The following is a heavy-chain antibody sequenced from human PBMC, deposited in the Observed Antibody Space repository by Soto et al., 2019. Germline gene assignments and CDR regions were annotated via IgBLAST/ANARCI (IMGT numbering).Heavy chain of an antibody. Sequence: SETLSLTCTVSGGSISSGGYYWSWIRQHPGKGLEWIGYIYYSGSTYYNPSLKSRVTISVDTSKNQFSLKLRSVTAADTAVYYCASLAFYDSSGYPGYFDYWGQGTLVTVSS. J-gene: IGHJ4*02. CDR3: ASLAFYDSSGYPGYFDY. V-gene: IGHV4-31*03. D-gene: IGHD3-22*01. CDR1: GGSISSGGYY. CDR2: IYYSGST.